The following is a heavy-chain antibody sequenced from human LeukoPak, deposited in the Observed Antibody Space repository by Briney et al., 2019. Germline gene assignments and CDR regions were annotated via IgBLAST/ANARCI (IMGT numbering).Heavy chain of an antibody. Sequence: GESLRLSCAASEFPLRNYGMNWVRQAPGKGLEWVSAISGSGGSTYYADSVKGRFTVSRDNSKNTLYLQMNTLRAEDTAVYYCAKPLLYAGSWYYFDYWGQGTLVTVSS. D-gene: IGHD1-26*01. CDR1: EFPLRNYG. CDR3: AKPLLYAGSWYYFDY. CDR2: ISGSGGST. V-gene: IGHV3-23*01. J-gene: IGHJ4*02.